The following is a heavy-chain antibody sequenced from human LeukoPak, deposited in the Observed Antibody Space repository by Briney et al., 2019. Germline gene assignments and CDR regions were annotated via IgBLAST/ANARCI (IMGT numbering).Heavy chain of an antibody. D-gene: IGHD1-26*01. V-gene: IGHV4-59*08. CDR3: ARHYFSGSYSCLPYYYYYYGMDV. CDR2: VYYSGTT. Sequence: SETLSLTCAVSGDSSNIYSWNWIRQSPGKGLEWIAYVYYSGTTNYNPSLKSRVTISLDTSRSQFSLRLTSVTAADTVVYYCARHYFSGSYSCLPYYYYYYGMDVWGQGTTVTVSS. CDR1: GDSSNIYS. J-gene: IGHJ6*02.